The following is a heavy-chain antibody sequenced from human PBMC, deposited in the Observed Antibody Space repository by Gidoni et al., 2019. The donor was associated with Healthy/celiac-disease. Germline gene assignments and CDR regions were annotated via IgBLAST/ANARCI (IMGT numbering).Heavy chain of an antibody. D-gene: IGHD2-15*01. CDR3: ARDRYCSGGSCYRYGMDV. CDR1: GFTVSSNY. J-gene: IGHJ6*02. Sequence: EVQLVESGGGLVQPGGSLRLSCAASGFTVSSNYMSWVRQAPGKGLEWVSVIYSGGSTYYADSVKGRFTISRHNSKNTLYLQMNSLRAEDTAVYYCARDRYCSGGSCYRYGMDVWGQGTTVTVSS. CDR2: IYSGGST. V-gene: IGHV3-53*04.